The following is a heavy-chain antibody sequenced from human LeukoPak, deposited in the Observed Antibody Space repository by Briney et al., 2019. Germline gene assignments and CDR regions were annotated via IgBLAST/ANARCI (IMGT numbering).Heavy chain of an antibody. CDR1: GFTFSDNG. CDR3: ARGYGNYGWYFDY. D-gene: IGHD4-11*01. J-gene: IGHJ4*02. Sequence: GGSLRLSCVASGFTFSDNGMHWVRQAPGKGLERVAVTSYDGTNKYYADSVQGRFTISRDNSKSTLFLQMTSLRTDDTAVYYCARGYGNYGWYFDYWGQGTLVTVSS. CDR2: TSYDGTNK. V-gene: IGHV3-30*03.